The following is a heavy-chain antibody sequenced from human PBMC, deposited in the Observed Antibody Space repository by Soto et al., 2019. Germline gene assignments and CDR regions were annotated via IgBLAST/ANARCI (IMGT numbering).Heavy chain of an antibody. J-gene: IGHJ5*02. CDR1: GFPFSDHA. CDR2: ITGRGDST. V-gene: IGHV3-23*01. CDR3: AKDLYVQPPSGWFDP. D-gene: IGHD1-26*01. Sequence: EVQLLESGGGLVQPGGSLRLSCAASGFPFSDHAMHWVRQTQGKGLEWVSAITGRGDSTYYADSVKGRFTISRDNSKSTLYLQMMSLRAEDTAVYYCAKDLYVQPPSGWFDPWGQGTVVTVSS.